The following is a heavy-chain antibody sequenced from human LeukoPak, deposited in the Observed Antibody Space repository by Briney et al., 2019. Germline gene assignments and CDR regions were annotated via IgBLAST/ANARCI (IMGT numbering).Heavy chain of an antibody. Sequence: TPSETLSLTCTVSGGSISSGSYYWSWIRQPAGKGLEWIGRIYTSGSTNYNPSLKSRVTISVDTSKNQFSLKLSSVTAADTAVYYCARSVSGSYLGYLRGYYYYYGMDVWGQGTTVTVSS. D-gene: IGHD1-26*01. J-gene: IGHJ6*02. V-gene: IGHV4-61*02. CDR1: GGSISSGSYY. CDR3: ARSVSGSYLGYLRGYYYYYGMDV. CDR2: IYTSGST.